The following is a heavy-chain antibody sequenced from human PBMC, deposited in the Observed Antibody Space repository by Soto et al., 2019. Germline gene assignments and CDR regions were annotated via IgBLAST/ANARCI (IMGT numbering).Heavy chain of an antibody. V-gene: IGHV3-48*02. CDR3: ARWYKDIRTGAFDI. CDR2: ISSSSSTI. Sequence: GGSLRLSCAASGFTFSSYSMDWVRQATGKGLEWVSYISSSSSTIYYADSVKGRFTISRDNAKSSLYLQMNSLRDEDTAVYYCARWYKDIRTGAFDIWGQGTMVTVSS. D-gene: IGHD1-20*01. CDR1: GFTFSSYS. J-gene: IGHJ3*02.